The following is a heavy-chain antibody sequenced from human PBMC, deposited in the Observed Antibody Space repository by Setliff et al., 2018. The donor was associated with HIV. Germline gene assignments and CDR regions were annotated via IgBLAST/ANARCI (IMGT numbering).Heavy chain of an antibody. CDR2: IYYSGST. CDR1: DGSISSSTYY. D-gene: IGHD4-17*01. Sequence: PSETLSLTCTVSDGSISSSTYYWGWIRQPPGKGLEWIGSIYYSGSTYYNPSLKSRVTISVDTSKNQFSLKVSSVTAADTAVYYCARALPPDDYGDYGWFDPWGQGTLVTVSS. J-gene: IGHJ5*02. CDR3: ARALPPDDYGDYGWFDP. V-gene: IGHV4-39*07.